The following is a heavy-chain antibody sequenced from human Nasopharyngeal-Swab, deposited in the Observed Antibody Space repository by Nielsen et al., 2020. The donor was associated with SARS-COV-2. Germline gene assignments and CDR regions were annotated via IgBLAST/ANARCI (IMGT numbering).Heavy chain of an antibody. CDR3: ARDLAHSGYARRGMDV. CDR2: IIPIFGTA. CDR1: GGTFSSYA. D-gene: IGHD5-12*01. V-gene: IGHV1-69*13. Sequence: SVKVSSKASGGTFSSYAISWVRQAPGQGLEWMGGIIPIFGTANYAQKFQGRVTITADESTSTAYMELSSLRSEDTAVYYCARDLAHSGYARRGMDVWGQGTTVTVSS. J-gene: IGHJ6*02.